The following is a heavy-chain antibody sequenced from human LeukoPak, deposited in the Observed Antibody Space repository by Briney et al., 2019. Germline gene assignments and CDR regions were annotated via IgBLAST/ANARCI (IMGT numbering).Heavy chain of an antibody. D-gene: IGHD3-22*01. V-gene: IGHV3-23*01. J-gene: IGHJ4*02. CDR2: ISGSGGST. Sequence: GGSLRLSCAASKFTFRSYAMSWVRQAPGMGLEWVSAISGSGGSTYYADSVKGRFTISRDNSKNTLYLQMNSLRAEDTAVYYCAKASSEDYYDSSGYYQEDYFDYWGQGTLVTVSS. CDR1: KFTFRSYA. CDR3: AKASSEDYYDSSGYYQEDYFDY.